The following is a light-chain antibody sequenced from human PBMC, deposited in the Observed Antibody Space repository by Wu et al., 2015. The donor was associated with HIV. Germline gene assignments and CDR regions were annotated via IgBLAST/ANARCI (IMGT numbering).Light chain of an antibody. V-gene: IGKV3-15*01. CDR2: DVS. CDR3: QQYNKWLGYT. J-gene: IGKJ2*01. Sequence: EIVVTQSPATLSVSPGERATLSCRSSHDISSNLAWYHQRPGQAPTLVIFDVSTRATGTPVRFSGSGSGAEFTLTINNMQSEDSGIYYCQQYNKWLGYTFGQGTKLEIK. CDR1: HDISSN.